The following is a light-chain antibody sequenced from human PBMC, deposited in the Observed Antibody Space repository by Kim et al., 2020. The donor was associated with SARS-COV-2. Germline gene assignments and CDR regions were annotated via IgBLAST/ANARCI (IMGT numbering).Light chain of an antibody. J-gene: IGKJ2*01. CDR1: ENIGTW. V-gene: IGKV1-5*03. CDR2: LAS. CDR3: QHYSRFPYT. Sequence: DIQMTQSPSTLSASVGDRVTITCRASENIGTWLAWYQQKPGRAPSLLIYLASTLESGVPSRFSGTGSGTEFSLSITSLQPDDFATYYCQHYSRFPYTFGQGTKLAI.